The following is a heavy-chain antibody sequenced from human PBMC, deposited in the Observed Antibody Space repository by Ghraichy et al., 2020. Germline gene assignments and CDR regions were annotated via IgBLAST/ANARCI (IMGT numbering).Heavy chain of an antibody. CDR2: IKLDGTEK. CDR1: GFTFSNYW. D-gene: IGHD5-18*01. J-gene: IGHJ3*02. Sequence: GALRLSCAASGFTFSNYWMSWVRQVPGRGLEWVANIKLDGTEKHYVDSVRGRFTISRDNAKNSLYLQMNSLRAEDTAVYYCARVRIQMWFDASDIWGQGTTVTVSS. V-gene: IGHV3-7*01. CDR3: ARVRIQMWFDASDI.